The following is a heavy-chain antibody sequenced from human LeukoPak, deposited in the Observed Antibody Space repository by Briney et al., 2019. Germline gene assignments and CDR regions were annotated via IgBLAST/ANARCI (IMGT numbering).Heavy chain of an antibody. Sequence: GGSLRLSCVASGFTFSDYDMNWVRQAPGKGLEWVSTFKANYNQVYYAESVRGRFTISTDNSKNTAYLQMNSLRVEDTALYYCARSVPDYTRFDFWGQGALVTVSS. V-gene: IGHV3-23*01. CDR3: ARSVPDYTRFDF. D-gene: IGHD4-11*01. CDR2: FKANYNQV. CDR1: GFTFSDYD. J-gene: IGHJ4*02.